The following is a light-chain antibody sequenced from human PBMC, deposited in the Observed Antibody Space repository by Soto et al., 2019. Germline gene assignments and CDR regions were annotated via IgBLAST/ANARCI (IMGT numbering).Light chain of an antibody. CDR3: SSYTSISTRV. CDR1: SSDVGSYNY. Sequence: QSALTQPASVSGSPGQSITISCTGTSSDVGSYNYVSWYQQHPGKAPKLMIYQVINRPSGVSNRFSVSKSGNTASLTISGLRAEDEANYYCSSYTSISTRVFGGGTQLTVL. V-gene: IGLV2-14*01. J-gene: IGLJ3*02. CDR2: QVI.